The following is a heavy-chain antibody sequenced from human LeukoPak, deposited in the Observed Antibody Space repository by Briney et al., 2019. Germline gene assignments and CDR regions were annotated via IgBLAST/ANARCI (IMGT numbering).Heavy chain of an antibody. D-gene: IGHD3-22*01. Sequence: GGSLRLSCAASGFTFSDYVMTWVRQAPGKGLDCVLAVSGSGETTYSADSVKGRFIISRDNPKNTLYLQMNSLRAEDTAIYYCAKHCDSSGQYLNCIDTWGQGTLVIVSS. CDR2: VSGSGETT. V-gene: IGHV3-23*01. J-gene: IGHJ5*02. CDR1: GFTFSDYV. CDR3: AKHCDSSGQYLNCIDT.